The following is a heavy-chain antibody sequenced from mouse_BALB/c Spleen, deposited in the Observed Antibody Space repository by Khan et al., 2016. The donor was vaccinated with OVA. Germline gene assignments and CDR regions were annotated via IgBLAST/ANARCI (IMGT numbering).Heavy chain of an antibody. CDR2: IYPGSGST. J-gene: IGHJ3*01. CDR3: TRWSYWFAY. D-gene: IGHD2-12*01. CDR1: GYTFTSYW. Sequence: LQQPGSELVRPGASVKLSCKASGYTFTSYWMHWVKQRPGQGLEWIGDIYPGSGSTNYDEKFKSKATLTVDTSSSTAYMQLSSLKSEDSAVYYCTRWSYWFAYWGQGTLVTVSA. V-gene: IGHV1S22*01.